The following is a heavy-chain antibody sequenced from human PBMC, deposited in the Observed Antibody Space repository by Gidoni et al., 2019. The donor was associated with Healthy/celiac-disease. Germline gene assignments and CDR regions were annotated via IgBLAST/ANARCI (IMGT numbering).Heavy chain of an antibody. CDR1: GYTFTSSG. J-gene: IGHJ6*02. D-gene: IGHD6-13*01. Sequence: QVTLVQSGAEVQKPGASVKVSCKASGYTFTSSGISWVRQAPGQGLEWMGWISAYNGNTNYAQKLQGRVTMTTDTSTSTAYMELRSLRADDTAVYYCARDSPPYSSSWTYYYYGMDVWGQGTTVTVSS. CDR2: ISAYNGNT. V-gene: IGHV1-18*01. CDR3: ARDSPPYSSSWTYYYYGMDV.